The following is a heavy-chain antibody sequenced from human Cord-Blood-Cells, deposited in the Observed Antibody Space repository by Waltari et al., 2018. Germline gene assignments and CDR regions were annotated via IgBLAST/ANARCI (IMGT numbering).Heavy chain of an antibody. CDR3: ARDPRSSSWYYYYYGMDV. J-gene: IGHJ6*02. CDR2: ISYAGSNK. Sequence: QVQLVESGGGVVQPGRSLRLSCAASGFTFSSYAMHWVRQASGKGLEWVAVISYAGSNKYYAGSVKGRFTISRENSKNTLYLQMNSLRAEDTAVYYCARDPRSSSWYYYYYGMDVWGQGTTVTVSS. V-gene: IGHV3-30*04. D-gene: IGHD6-13*01. CDR1: GFTFSSYA.